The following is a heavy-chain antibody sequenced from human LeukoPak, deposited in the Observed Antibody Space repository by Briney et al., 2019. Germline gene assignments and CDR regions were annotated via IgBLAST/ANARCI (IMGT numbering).Heavy chain of an antibody. CDR2: ISAYNGNT. V-gene: IGHV1-18*01. CDR3: AREGLYSSSWYWADY. Sequence: ASVKVSYKASGYTFTSYGISWVRQAPGQGLEWMGWISAYNGNTSYAQKLQGRVTMTTDTSTSTAYMELRSLRSDDTAVYYCAREGLYSSSWYWADYWGQGTLVTVSS. D-gene: IGHD6-13*01. CDR1: GYTFTSYG. J-gene: IGHJ4*02.